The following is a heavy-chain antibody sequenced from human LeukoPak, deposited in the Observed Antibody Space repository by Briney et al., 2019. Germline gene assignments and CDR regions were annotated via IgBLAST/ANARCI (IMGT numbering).Heavy chain of an antibody. D-gene: IGHD3-10*01. CDR3: AREEAGRVVPFFDY. CDR1: GFTFSSYA. CDR2: ISYDGSNK. V-gene: IGHV3-30-3*01. J-gene: IGHJ4*02. Sequence: GGSLRLSCAASGFTFSSYAMHWVRQAPGKGLEWVAVISYDGSNKYYADSVKGRFTISRDNSKNTLYLQMNSLRAGDTAVYYCAREEAGRVVPFFDYWGQGTLVTVSS.